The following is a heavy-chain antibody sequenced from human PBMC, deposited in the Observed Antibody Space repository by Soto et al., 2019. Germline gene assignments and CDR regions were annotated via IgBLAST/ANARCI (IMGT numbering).Heavy chain of an antibody. CDR2: ISNSGST. D-gene: IGHD5-18*01. Sequence: QMHLQESGPGLVKPPETLSLPCTVSGGSVTSDEDYWTWTRQPPGKGLEWIGYISNSGSTGYNPSLKTRLSMSVDRSKNQFTLRLTSVTAADTAVYLCATESGSTYGYFDHWGQGTQVTVSS. CDR3: ATESGSTYGYFDH. J-gene: IGHJ4*02. V-gene: IGHV4-30-4*01. CDR1: GGSVTSDEDY.